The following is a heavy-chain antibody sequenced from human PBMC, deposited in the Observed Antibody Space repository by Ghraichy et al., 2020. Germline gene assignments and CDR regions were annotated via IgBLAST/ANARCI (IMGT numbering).Heavy chain of an antibody. CDR1: GFTFSSYG. V-gene: IGHV3-30*03. CDR3: ARGAAGNFDY. J-gene: IGHJ4*02. CDR2: ISSDESKK. D-gene: IGHD6-19*01. Sequence: GGSLRLSCAASGFTFSSYGMHWVRQAPGKGLEWVAVISSDESKKYYVDSVKGRFTISRDNSKNTLYLQMNSLRPEDTAVYYCARGAAGNFDYWGQGTLVTVSS.